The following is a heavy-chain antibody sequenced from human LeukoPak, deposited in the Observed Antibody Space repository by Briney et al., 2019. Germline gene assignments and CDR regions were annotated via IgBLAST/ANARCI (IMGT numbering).Heavy chain of an antibody. J-gene: IGHJ5*02. Sequence: SETLSLTCTVSGGSISSTSWYWGWIRQPPGKGLEWIGNIYYSGSTYYNPSLKSRVTISLDTSKNQFSLKLSSVTAADTAVYYCARRDIAARLNWFDPWGQGTLVTVSS. CDR1: GGSISSTSWY. D-gene: IGHD6-6*01. CDR3: ARRDIAARLNWFDP. CDR2: IYYSGST. V-gene: IGHV4-39*01.